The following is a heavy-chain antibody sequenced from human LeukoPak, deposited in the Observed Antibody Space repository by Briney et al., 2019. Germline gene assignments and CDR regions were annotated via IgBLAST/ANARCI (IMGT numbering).Heavy chain of an antibody. V-gene: IGHV3-66*01. CDR3: ARDQVSSSSTIAY. D-gene: IGHD6-6*01. CDR2: IYNGDNT. J-gene: IGHJ4*02. Sequence: GGSLRLSCVASRFTVSNNHMNWVRQAPGKGLEWVSVIYNGDNTYYADSVQGRFTISKDNSKNTLYLQMNSLRPEDTAVYYCARDQVSSSSTIAYWGQGTLVTVSS. CDR1: RFTVSNNH.